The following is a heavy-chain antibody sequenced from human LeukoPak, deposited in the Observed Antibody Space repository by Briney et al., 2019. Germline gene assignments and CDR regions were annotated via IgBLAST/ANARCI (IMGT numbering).Heavy chain of an antibody. CDR3: ARWKGVVAATAFTFDP. J-gene: IGHJ5*02. D-gene: IGHD2-15*01. Sequence: SETLSLTCAVYGGSFSGYYWSWIRQPPGKGLEWIGEINHSGSTNYNPSLKSRVTISVDTSKNQFSLKLSSVTAADTAVYYCARWKGVVAATAFTFDPWGQGTLVTVSS. CDR2: INHSGST. CDR1: GGSFSGYY. V-gene: IGHV4-34*01.